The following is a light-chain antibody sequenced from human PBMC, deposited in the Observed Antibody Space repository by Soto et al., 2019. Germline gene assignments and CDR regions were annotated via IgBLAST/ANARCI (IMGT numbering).Light chain of an antibody. CDR1: SSDVGGYNY. V-gene: IGLV2-11*01. CDR2: DVS. CDR3: CSYACSYYV. J-gene: IGLJ1*01. Sequence: QSALTQPRSVSGSTGQSVTISCTGTSSDVGGYNYVAWYQQHPGKAPKLMIYDVSKRPSVVPDRFSGYKYGNTASLTISGLQAEDEADYYCCSYACSYYVFGNVTTVTVL.